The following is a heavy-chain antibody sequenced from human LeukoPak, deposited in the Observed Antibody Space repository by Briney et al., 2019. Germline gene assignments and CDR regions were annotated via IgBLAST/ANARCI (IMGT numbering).Heavy chain of an antibody. CDR2: ISYDGTTK. CDR3: ASPYYYDGSSYYHFFGH. D-gene: IGHD3-22*01. V-gene: IGHV3-30*04. CDR1: GFTFRNYP. J-gene: IGHJ4*02. Sequence: PGGSLRLSCAASGFTFRNYPVHWVRQAPGKGLEWVTVISYDGTTKYYADSVKGRFTISRDNSRNTLYLQMNNLRTEDAAVYYCASPYYYDGSSYYHFFGHWGQGTLVTVSS.